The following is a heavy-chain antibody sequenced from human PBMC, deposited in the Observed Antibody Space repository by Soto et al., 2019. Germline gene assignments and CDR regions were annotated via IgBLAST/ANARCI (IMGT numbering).Heavy chain of an antibody. CDR3: ARDDGYNYGWFDP. Sequence: EVQLLESGGGLVQPGGSLRLSCAASGFTFSSYAMSWVRQAPGKGLEWVSAISGSGGSTYYADSVKGRFTISRDNSKNTLYLKMNSLRDEDTAVYYCARDDGYNYGWFDPWGQGTLVTVSS. J-gene: IGHJ5*02. V-gene: IGHV3-23*01. D-gene: IGHD5-12*01. CDR2: ISGSGGST. CDR1: GFTFSSYA.